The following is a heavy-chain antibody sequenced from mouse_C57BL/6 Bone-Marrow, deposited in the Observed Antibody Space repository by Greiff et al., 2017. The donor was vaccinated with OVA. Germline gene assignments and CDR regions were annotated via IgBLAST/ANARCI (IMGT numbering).Heavy chain of an antibody. Sequence: QVQLKQSGAELVKPGASVKISCKASGYAFSSYWMNWVKQRPGKGLEWIGQIYPGDGDTNYNGKFKGKATLTADKSSSTAYMQLSSLTSEDSAVYFCTYSNYPYYYAMDYWGQGTSVTVSS. J-gene: IGHJ4*01. V-gene: IGHV1-80*01. CDR3: TYSNYPYYYAMDY. D-gene: IGHD2-5*01. CDR1: GYAFSSYW. CDR2: IYPGDGDT.